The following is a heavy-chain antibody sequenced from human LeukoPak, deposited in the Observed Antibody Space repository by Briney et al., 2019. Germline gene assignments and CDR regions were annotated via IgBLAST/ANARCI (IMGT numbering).Heavy chain of an antibody. CDR2: IYSGGST. D-gene: IGHD6-13*01. CDR1: GFTVSSNY. J-gene: IGHJ5*02. V-gene: IGHV3-53*01. CDR3: AKGYIAAAGTDWFDP. Sequence: GGSLRLSCAASGFTVSSNYMSWVRQAPGKGLEWVSVIYSGGSTYYADSVKGRFTISRDNSKNTLYLQMNSLRAEDTAVYYCAKGYIAAAGTDWFDPWGQGTLVTVSS.